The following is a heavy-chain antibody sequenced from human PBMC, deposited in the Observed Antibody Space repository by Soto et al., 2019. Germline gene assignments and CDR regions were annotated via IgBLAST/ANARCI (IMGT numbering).Heavy chain of an antibody. CDR2: IYYSGST. J-gene: IGHJ4*02. V-gene: IGHV4-31*03. D-gene: IGHD6-13*01. Sequence: SETLSLTCTVSGGSISSGGYYWSWIRQHPGKGLEWIGYIYYSGSTYYNPSLKSRVTISVDTSKNQFSLKLSSVTAADKAVYYCARTIAAAGTVFFDYWGKGTLVTVSS. CDR3: ARTIAAAGTVFFDY. CDR1: GGSISSGGYY.